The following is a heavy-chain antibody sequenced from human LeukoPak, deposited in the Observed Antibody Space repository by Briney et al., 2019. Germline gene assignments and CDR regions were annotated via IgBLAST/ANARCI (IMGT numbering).Heavy chain of an antibody. Sequence: GASLKVSCKASGYTFTSSAMHWVRQAPGQRLEWMGWINAGNGNTKYSQKFQGRVTITRDTSASTAYMELSSLRSEDTAVYFCAKDGIRYFDWLPDYWGQGTLVTVSS. V-gene: IGHV1-3*01. CDR2: INAGNGNT. CDR3: AKDGIRYFDWLPDY. D-gene: IGHD3-9*01. J-gene: IGHJ4*02. CDR1: GYTFTSSA.